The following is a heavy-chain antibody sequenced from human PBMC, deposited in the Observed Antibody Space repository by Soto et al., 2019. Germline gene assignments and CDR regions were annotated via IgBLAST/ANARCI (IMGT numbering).Heavy chain of an antibody. CDR2: IWYDGSNK. V-gene: IGHV3-33*01. Sequence: GGSLRLSCAASGFTFSSYGMHWVRQAPGKGLEWVAVIWYDGSNKYYADSVKGRFTISRDNSKNTLYLQMNSLRAEDTAAYYCARGSLVEGAFDIWGQGTMVTVSS. J-gene: IGHJ3*02. CDR1: GFTFSSYG. D-gene: IGHD1-26*01. CDR3: ARGSLVEGAFDI.